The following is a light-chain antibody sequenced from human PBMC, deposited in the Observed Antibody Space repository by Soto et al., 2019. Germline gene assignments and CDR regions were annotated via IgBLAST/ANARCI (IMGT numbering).Light chain of an antibody. J-gene: IGLJ1*01. V-gene: IGLV2-14*01. Sequence: QSALAQPAPVSGAPGQSITISCTATNSDVNYVSWHQQHPGKAPKLMIYGVINRSSGVSTRFSGSKSGNTASLTISGLQAEDEADYYCSSSISSNTFVFGTGTKVTVL. CDR3: SSSISSNTFV. CDR2: GVI. CDR1: NSDVNY.